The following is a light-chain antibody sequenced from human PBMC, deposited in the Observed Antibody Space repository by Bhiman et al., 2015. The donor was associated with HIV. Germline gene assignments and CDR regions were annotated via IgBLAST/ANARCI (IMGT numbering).Light chain of an antibody. V-gene: IGLV2-8*01. Sequence: QSALTQPPSASGSRGQSVIISCTGTSSDVGVYNLVSWYQHHPGKAPKLIIYEVNKRPSGVPARFSGSKSGNTASLTVSGLQAEDEAAYYCTSYTSSSTVIFGGGTELTVL. CDR1: SSDVGVYNL. CDR2: EVN. CDR3: TSYTSSSTVI. J-gene: IGLJ2*01.